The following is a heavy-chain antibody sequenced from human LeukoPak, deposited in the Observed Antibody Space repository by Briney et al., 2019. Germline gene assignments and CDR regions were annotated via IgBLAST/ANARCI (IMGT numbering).Heavy chain of an antibody. CDR2: INPNSGGT. CDR1: GYTFTGYH. J-gene: IGHJ5*02. CDR3: ATSEQWLVLDWFDP. V-gene: IGHV1-2*02. D-gene: IGHD6-19*01. Sequence: ASVKVSCKTTGYTFTGYHLHWVRQAPGQGLEWMGWINPNSGGTNYAQKFQGRVTMTRDTSISTAYMELSRLRSDDTAVYYCATSEQWLVLDWFDPWGQGTLVTVSS.